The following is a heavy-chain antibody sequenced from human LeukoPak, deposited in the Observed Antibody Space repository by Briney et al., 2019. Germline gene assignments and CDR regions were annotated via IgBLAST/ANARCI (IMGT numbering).Heavy chain of an antibody. CDR2: ISYSGST. Sequence: PSETLSLTCTVSGDSIGSLYWNWVRQPPGKGLEWIGYISYSGSTNYNPSLKSRVTISRDTSKNQVSLKLSSVTAADTAVYYCARNNSFDIWGQGTMVSVST. CDR3: ARNNSFDI. J-gene: IGHJ3*02. D-gene: IGHD1/OR15-1a*01. V-gene: IGHV4-59*11. CDR1: GDSIGSLY.